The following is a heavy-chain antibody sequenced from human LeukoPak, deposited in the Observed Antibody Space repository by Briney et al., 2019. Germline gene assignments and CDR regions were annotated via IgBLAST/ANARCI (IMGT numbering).Heavy chain of an antibody. CDR1: GGSISSSSYY. D-gene: IGHD5-12*01. CDR2: IYYSGST. J-gene: IGHJ4*02. CDR3: ARKYSGYDLSYFDY. Sequence: SETLSLTCTVSGGSISSSSYYWGWIRQPPGKELEWIGSIYYSGSTYYNPSLKSRVTISVDTSKNQFSLKLSSVTAADTAVYYCARKYSGYDLSYFDYWGQGTLVTVSS. V-gene: IGHV4-39*01.